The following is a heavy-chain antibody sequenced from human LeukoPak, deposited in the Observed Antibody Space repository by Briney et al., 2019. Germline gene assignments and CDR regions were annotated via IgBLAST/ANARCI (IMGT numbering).Heavy chain of an antibody. CDR1: GFTFSTYS. J-gene: IGHJ4*02. D-gene: IGHD2-8*01. CDR3: ARDLGYCTNGVCHTRFDY. CDR2: ISSSSSTI. Sequence: GGSLRLSCAASGFTFSTYSMNWVRQAPGKGLEWVSYISSSSSTIYYADSVKGRFTISRDNAKNSLYLQMNSLRAEDTAVYYCARDLGYCTNGVCHTRFDYWGQGTLVTVSS. V-gene: IGHV3-48*01.